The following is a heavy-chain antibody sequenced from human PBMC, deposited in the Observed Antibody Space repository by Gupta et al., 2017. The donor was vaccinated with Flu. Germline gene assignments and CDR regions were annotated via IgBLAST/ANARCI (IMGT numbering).Heavy chain of an antibody. Sequence: EVQLLESGGGLVQPGGSLGLSCEASGFTFSSYAMSWVRQAPGKGLEWVSVITGSGSSTYYADSVRGRFTISRDNSKNTVYLQMNSLRDEDTAVYYCAKEGRIAAAGISGRANHFDSWGQGTLVTVSS. CDR1: GFTFSSYA. CDR2: ITGSGSST. V-gene: IGHV3-23*01. CDR3: AKEGRIAAAGISGRANHFDS. J-gene: IGHJ4*02. D-gene: IGHD6-13*01.